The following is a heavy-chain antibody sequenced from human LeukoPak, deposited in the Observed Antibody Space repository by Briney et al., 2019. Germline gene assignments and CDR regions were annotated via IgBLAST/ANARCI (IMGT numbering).Heavy chain of an antibody. V-gene: IGHV3-30*02. CDR2: IRYDGSNK. Sequence: GGSLRLSCAASGFTSSSYGMHWVRQAPGKGLEWVAFIRYDGSNKYYADSVKGRFTISRDNSKNTLYLQMNSLRAEDTAVYYCAKDPGSGAARRGDYWGQGTLVTVSS. CDR1: GFTSSSYG. CDR3: AKDPGSGAARRGDY. J-gene: IGHJ4*02. D-gene: IGHD6-6*01.